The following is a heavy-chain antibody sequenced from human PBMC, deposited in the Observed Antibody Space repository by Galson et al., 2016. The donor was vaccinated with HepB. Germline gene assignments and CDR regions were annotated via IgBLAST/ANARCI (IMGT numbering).Heavy chain of an antibody. D-gene: IGHD5-24*01. CDR3: ARGRGMATIGNFYDN. J-gene: IGHJ4*02. CDR2: VYYSATT. V-gene: IGHV4-59*01. Sequence: ETLSLTCSVSGGSIRGYYWTWIRQSPGKGLEWIGYVYYSATTNYHPSLKSRVTISLNTSPTQFSLKLSSVTAADTGLYYCARGRGMATIGNFYDNWGQGTLVTVSS. CDR1: GGSIRGYY.